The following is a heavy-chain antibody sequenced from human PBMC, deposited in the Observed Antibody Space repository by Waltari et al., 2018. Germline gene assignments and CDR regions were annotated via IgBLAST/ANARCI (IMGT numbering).Heavy chain of an antibody. CDR1: GRSISSYY. J-gene: IGHJ5*02. Sequence: QVQLQQSGPGLVKPSETLSLTCPVSGRSISSYYWSWIRQPAGKGLEWIGRFYISGSTNYNPSLKSRVTMSLDTSKNHFSLTLSSVTAADTAVYYCARVFWTSASSGVSFLDPWGQGTLVTVSS. D-gene: IGHD3-3*01. CDR3: ARVFWTSASSGVSFLDP. V-gene: IGHV4-4*07. CDR2: FYISGST.